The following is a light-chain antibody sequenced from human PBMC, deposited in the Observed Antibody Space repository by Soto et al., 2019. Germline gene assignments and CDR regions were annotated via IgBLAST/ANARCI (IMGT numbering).Light chain of an antibody. CDR3: QQYGDRTRT. J-gene: IGKJ1*01. V-gene: IGKV3-20*01. CDR1: QSVTTR. CDR2: GAS. Sequence: IVLTQSPGTLSLSPGERVTLSCRASQSVTTRLAWYQHKPGQAPTLLMSGASNRASGVPARFSGSGYGTDFTLTITRLEPEDFAVYVCQQYGDRTRTFGQGTKVDNK.